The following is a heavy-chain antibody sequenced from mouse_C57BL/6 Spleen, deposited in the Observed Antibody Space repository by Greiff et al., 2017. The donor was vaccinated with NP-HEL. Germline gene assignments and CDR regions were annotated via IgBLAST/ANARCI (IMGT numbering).Heavy chain of an antibody. J-gene: IGHJ3*01. CDR1: GFTFSSYG. Sequence: EVKLVESGGDLVKPGGSLKLSCAASGFTFSSYGMSWVRQTPDKRLEWVATISSGGSYTYYPDSVKGRFTISRDNAKNTLYLQMSSLKSEDTARYYCARRSDYDGRSWFAYWGQGTLVTVSA. CDR2: ISSGGSYT. D-gene: IGHD2-4*01. V-gene: IGHV5-6*02. CDR3: ARRSDYDGRSWFAY.